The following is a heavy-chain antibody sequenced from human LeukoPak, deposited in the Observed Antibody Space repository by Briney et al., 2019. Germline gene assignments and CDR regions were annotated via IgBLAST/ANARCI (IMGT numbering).Heavy chain of an antibody. Sequence: PGGSLRLSCAASGFTFTDYYMSWIRQAPGKGLEWVSYISSSGSTIYYVDSVKGRFTISRDNAKNSLYLQMNSLRAEDTAVYYCAIMYYYDSSGYVGYWGQGTLVTVSS. CDR2: ISSSGSTI. V-gene: IGHV3-11*01. CDR3: AIMYYYDSSGYVGY. CDR1: GFTFTDYY. J-gene: IGHJ4*02. D-gene: IGHD3-22*01.